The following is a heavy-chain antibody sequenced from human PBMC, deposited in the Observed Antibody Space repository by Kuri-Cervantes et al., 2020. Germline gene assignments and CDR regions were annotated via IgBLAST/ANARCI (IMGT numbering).Heavy chain of an antibody. CDR3: AKSFIQWLFPDWFDP. CDR1: GFTFSSYA. CDR2: IIGRGGST. J-gene: IGHJ5*02. Sequence: GESLKISCAASGFTFSSYAMSWVRQAPGKGLEWVSAIIGRGGSTYYADSVKGRFTISRDNSKNTLYLQMNSLRAEDTDIYDCAKSFIQWLFPDWFDPRGQGTLVTVSS. V-gene: IGHV3-23*01. D-gene: IGHD3-22*01.